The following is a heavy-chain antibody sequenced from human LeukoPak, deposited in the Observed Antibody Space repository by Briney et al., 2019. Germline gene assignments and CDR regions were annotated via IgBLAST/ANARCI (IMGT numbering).Heavy chain of an antibody. CDR2: IYYSGST. CDR1: GGSISSSSYY. V-gene: IGHV4-39*01. CDR3: ARRKEGPFDY. J-gene: IGHJ4*02. Sequence: PSETLSLTCTVSGGSISSSSYYWGWIRQPPGKGLEWIGSIYYSGSTYYNPSLKSRVTISVDTSKNQFSLKLSSVTAADTAVYYCARRKEGPFDYWGQGTLVTVSS.